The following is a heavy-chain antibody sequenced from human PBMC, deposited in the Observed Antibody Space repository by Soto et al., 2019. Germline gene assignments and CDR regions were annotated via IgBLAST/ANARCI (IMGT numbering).Heavy chain of an antibody. CDR1: GDSISRIDYY. CDR2: IYFRGNT. V-gene: IGHV4-31*03. J-gene: IGHJ3*02. CDR3: AREGGSYDSGGYLIRGAFDI. Sequence: SETLSLTCSVSGDSISRIDYYWTWIRQHPEKGLEWIGNIYFRGNTYYSPSLESRLTISVDTSKNQFSLKLTSVTAADTAAYYCAREGGSYDSGGYLIRGAFDIWGQGTMVTVSS. D-gene: IGHD3-22*01.